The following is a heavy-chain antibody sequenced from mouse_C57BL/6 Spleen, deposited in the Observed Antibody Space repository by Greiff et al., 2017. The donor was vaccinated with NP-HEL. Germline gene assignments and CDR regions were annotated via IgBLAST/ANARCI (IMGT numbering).Heavy chain of an antibody. Sequence: EVKLVESGAELVRPGASVKLSCTASGFNIKDDYMHWVKQRPEQGLEWIGWIDPENGDTEYASKFQGKATITADTSSNTAYLQLSSLTSEDTAVYYCTTATVVAYYFDYWGQGTTLTVSS. V-gene: IGHV14-4*01. CDR1: GFNIKDDY. D-gene: IGHD1-1*01. CDR3: TTATVVAYYFDY. J-gene: IGHJ2*01. CDR2: IDPENGDT.